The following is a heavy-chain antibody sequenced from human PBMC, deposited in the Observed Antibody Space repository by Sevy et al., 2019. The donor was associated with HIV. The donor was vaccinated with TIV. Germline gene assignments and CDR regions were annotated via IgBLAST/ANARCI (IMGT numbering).Heavy chain of an antibody. CDR1: GFTFSNYA. Sequence: GGSLRLCCAASGFTFSNYAMNWVCQAPGKGLEWVSTISGTGLSTYYADSVKGRFTISRDNSKNTLYLQMNTLRAEDTAFYFCAKDLVSMASRQVYFDYWGQGTLVTVSS. CDR2: ISGTGLST. V-gene: IGHV3-23*01. D-gene: IGHD6-6*01. J-gene: IGHJ4*02. CDR3: AKDLVSMASRQVYFDY.